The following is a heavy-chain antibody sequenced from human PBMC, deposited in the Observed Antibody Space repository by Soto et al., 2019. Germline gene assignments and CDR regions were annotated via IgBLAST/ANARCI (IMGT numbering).Heavy chain of an antibody. CDR1: GFTFSSYS. V-gene: IGHV3-21*01. CDR3: ARDKTVEMALGDV. Sequence: EVQLVESGGGLVKPGGSLRLSCAASGFTFSSYSMNWVRQAPGKGLEWVSSISSSSSYIYYADSVKGRFTISRDNAKNSLYLQMNSLRAEDTAVYYCARDKTVEMALGDVWGQGTTVTVSS. D-gene: IGHD5-12*01. CDR2: ISSSSSYI. J-gene: IGHJ6*02.